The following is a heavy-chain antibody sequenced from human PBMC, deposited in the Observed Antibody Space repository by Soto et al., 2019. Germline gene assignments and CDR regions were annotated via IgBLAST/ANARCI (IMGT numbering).Heavy chain of an antibody. D-gene: IGHD3-9*01. J-gene: IGHJ5*01. V-gene: IGHV3-53*01. CDR2: IYSGDTT. Sequence: EVQLVESGGGLIQPGGSLRLSCAVSGFSVSGSYMTWVRQAPGKGLEWVSVIYSGDTTYYADSVKGRFTISRDNSKNTLYLQMNSLRVEDTAVYYCARDYDKFDSWGHGTLVTVSS. CDR3: ARDYDKFDS. CDR1: GFSVSGSY.